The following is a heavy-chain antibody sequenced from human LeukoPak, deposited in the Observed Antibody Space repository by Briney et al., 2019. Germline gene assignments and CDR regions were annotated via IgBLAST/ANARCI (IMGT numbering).Heavy chain of an antibody. CDR2: IYYSGST. D-gene: IGHD1-26*01. V-gene: IGHV4-59*01. CDR1: GGSISSYY. CDR3: ARDGGRNDAFDI. J-gene: IGHJ3*02. Sequence: SETLSLTCTVSGGSISSYYWSWIRQPPGKGLEWIGYIYYSGSTNYNPSLKSRVTISVDTSKNQFSLKLSSATAADTAVYYCARDGGRNDAFDIWGQGTMVTVSS.